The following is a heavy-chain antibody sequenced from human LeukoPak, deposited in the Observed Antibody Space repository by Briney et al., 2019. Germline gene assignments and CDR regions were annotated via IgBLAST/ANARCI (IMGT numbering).Heavy chain of an antibody. V-gene: IGHV3-23*01. Sequence: PGGSLRPSCAASGFPFSSYAMSWVRQAPGKGLEWVSAIVGDGGSTYYADSVKGRFTISRDNSNNTLYLQMNNLRAEDTAVYYCAKTHSSSWHPLDFWGQGTLVTASS. CDR2: IVGDGGST. CDR1: GFPFSSYA. J-gene: IGHJ4*02. CDR3: AKTHSSSWHPLDF. D-gene: IGHD6-13*01.